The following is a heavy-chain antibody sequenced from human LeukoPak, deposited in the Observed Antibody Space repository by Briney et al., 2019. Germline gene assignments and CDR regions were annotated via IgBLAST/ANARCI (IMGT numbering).Heavy chain of an antibody. J-gene: IGHJ4*02. V-gene: IGHV3-53*01. D-gene: IGHD3-22*01. CDR3: ARVLEYYYDSSGYTLLDY. CDR2: IYSGGST. Sequence: GGSLRLSCAASGFIVSNNYMSWVRQAPGKGLEWVSIIYSGGSTYYADSVKGRFTISRDNPKNTLYLQMNSLRAEDTAVYYCARVLEYYYDSSGYTLLDYWGQGTLVTVSS. CDR1: GFIVSNNY.